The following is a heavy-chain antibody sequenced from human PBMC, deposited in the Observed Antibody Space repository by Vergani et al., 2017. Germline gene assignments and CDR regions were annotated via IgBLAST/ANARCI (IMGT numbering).Heavy chain of an antibody. D-gene: IGHD6-19*01. V-gene: IGHV3-21*04. CDR2: ISGNNDDV. CDR1: GFTFSHYS. CDR3: AKVGRSEVAGTFGAFYI. J-gene: IGHJ3*02. Sequence: EVQMVESGGGLVKPGGSLGLSCVASGFTFSHYSMNWVRQAPGKGLEWVSSISGNNDDVYYADSVKGRFTISRDNAKNSLYLDMSSLRAEDTAVYYCAKVGRSEVAGTFGAFYIWGQGTMVTVSS.